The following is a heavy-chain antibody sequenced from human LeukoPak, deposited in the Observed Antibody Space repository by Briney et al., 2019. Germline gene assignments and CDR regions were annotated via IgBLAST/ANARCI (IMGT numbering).Heavy chain of an antibody. J-gene: IGHJ6*03. CDR3: ARAFYPGYYSYMAV. Sequence: PSETLSLTCTVSGDSVTSSSYSWGWIRQSPGKGLEWIGTIYYYGSTNYNPSLKSRVTISVDTSKNQFSLKLSSVTAADTAVYYCARAFYPGYYSYMAVWGKGTTVTVSS. CDR2: IYYYGST. V-gene: IGHV4-39*07. D-gene: IGHD3-3*02. CDR1: GDSVTSSSYS.